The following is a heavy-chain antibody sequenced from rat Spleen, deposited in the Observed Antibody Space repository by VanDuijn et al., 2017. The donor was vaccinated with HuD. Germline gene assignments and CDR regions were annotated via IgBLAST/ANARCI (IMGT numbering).Heavy chain of an antibody. V-gene: IGHV5-25*01. J-gene: IGHJ2*01. Sequence: EVQLVESGGGLVQPGRSLKLSCAASGFTLSDYYMAWVRQAPTRGLEWVASITTGGAITSYRDSVKGRFTISRDTAKSTLYLQMDSLRSEDTATYYCARHGYDGSYYYWDYWGQGVMVTVSS. D-gene: IGHD1-12*02. CDR1: GFTLSDYY. CDR2: ITTGGAIT. CDR3: ARHGYDGSYYYWDY.